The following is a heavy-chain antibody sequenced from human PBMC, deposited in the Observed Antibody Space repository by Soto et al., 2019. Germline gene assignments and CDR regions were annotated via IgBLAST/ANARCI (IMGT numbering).Heavy chain of an antibody. D-gene: IGHD3-3*01. J-gene: IGHJ3*02. CDR2: IYHSGST. CDR3: ARGGVEIFGVDDAFDI. V-gene: IGHV4-4*02. CDR1: RGSISSSNW. Sequence: SETLSLTCAVSRGSISSSNWWCCVRQPPGKGLEWIGEIYHSGSTNYNPSLKSRVTISVDKSKKQFSPKPSSVTAADTAVYYCARGGVEIFGVDDAFDIWGQGTMVTVSS.